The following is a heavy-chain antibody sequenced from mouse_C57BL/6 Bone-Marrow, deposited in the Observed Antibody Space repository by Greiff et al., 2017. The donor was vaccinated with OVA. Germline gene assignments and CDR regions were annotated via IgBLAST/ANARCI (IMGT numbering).Heavy chain of an antibody. Sequence: QVQLKQSGAELARPGASVKLSCKASGYTFTSYGISWVKQSTGQGLEWIGEIYPRSGNTYYNEKFKGKATLTADKSSSTAYMELRSLTSEDSAVYFCARSRWLPYAMDYWGQGTSVTVSS. V-gene: IGHV1-81*01. CDR3: ARSRWLPYAMDY. D-gene: IGHD2-3*01. CDR2: IYPRSGNT. J-gene: IGHJ4*01. CDR1: GYTFTSYG.